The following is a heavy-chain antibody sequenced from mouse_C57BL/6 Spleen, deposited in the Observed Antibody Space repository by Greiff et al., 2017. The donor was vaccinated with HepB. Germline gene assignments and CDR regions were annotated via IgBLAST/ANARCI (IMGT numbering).Heavy chain of an antibody. D-gene: IGHD4-1*01. CDR2: IYPGDGDT. V-gene: IGHV1-82*01. Sequence: QVQLKESGPELVKPGASVKISCKASGYAFSSSWMNWVKQRPGKGLEWIGRIYPGDGDTNYNGKFKGKATLTADKSSSTAYMQLSSLTSEDSAVYFCASPTGTGWYFDVWGTGTTVTVSS. CDR3: ASPTGTGWYFDV. J-gene: IGHJ1*03. CDR1: GYAFSSSW.